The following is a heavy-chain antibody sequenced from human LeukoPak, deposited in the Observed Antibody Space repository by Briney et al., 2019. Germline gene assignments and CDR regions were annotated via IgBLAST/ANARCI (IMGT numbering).Heavy chain of an antibody. CDR2: ISYSGST. Sequence: SETLSLTCTVSGGSISSSNYYWGWIRQPPGKGLEWIGSISYSGSTYYNPSLKSRVTIFVDASKNQFSLNLYSVTAADTAMYYCARLFNPISYAMDVWGQGTTVTVSS. CDR1: GGSISSSNYY. J-gene: IGHJ6*02. V-gene: IGHV4-39*01. CDR3: ARLFNPISYAMDV. D-gene: IGHD2-21*01.